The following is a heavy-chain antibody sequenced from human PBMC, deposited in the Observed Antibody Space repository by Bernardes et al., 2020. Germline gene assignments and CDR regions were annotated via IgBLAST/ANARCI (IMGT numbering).Heavy chain of an antibody. D-gene: IGHD1-26*01. CDR3: ARAGGYRGHYYYGMDV. J-gene: IGHJ6*02. Sequence: ASVKVSCKASGYTFTGYYMHWVRQAPGQGLEWMGWINPNSGGTNYAQKFQGWVTMTRDTSISTAYMELSRLRSDDTAVYYCARAGGYRGHYYYGMDVWGQVTTVTDTS. V-gene: IGHV1-2*04. CDR2: INPNSGGT. CDR1: GYTFTGYY.